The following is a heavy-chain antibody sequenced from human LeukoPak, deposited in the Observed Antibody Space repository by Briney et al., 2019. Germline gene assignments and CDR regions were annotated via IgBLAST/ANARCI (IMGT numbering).Heavy chain of an antibody. CDR1: GFTFSSYW. V-gene: IGHV3-7*01. J-gene: IGHJ4*02. Sequence: PGGALRLSCAASGFTFSSYWMSWVRQAPGRGLEWVANIKRDGSEKYYVDSVKGRFTISRDNAKNSLYLPMNSLRAEDTAVYYWARDFKAVARWDFDYWGQGTLVTVSS. D-gene: IGHD6-19*01. CDR3: ARDFKAVARWDFDY. CDR2: IKRDGSEK.